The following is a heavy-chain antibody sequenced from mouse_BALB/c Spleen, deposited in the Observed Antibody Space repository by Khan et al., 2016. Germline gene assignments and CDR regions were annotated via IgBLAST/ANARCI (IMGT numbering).Heavy chain of an antibody. CDR1: GYSITSGY. J-gene: IGHJ1*01. Sequence: VQLKQSGPSLVKPSQTLSLTCSVTGYSITSGYWNWIRKFPGNKLDYMGYISYSGGAYYNPSPKSRISITPDTSKNQYYLQLKSVTTEKTATNYCARYRGDWYFDVWGAGTTVTVSS. CDR2: ISYSGGA. CDR3: ARYRGDWYFDV. V-gene: IGHV3-8*02.